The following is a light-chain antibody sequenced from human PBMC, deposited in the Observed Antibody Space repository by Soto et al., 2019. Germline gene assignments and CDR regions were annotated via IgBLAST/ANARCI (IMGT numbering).Light chain of an antibody. V-gene: IGKV3-11*01. CDR2: DAS. Sequence: EIVLTQSPATLSSSPGERATLSCRASQSVSSSLNWYQQKPGQAPRLLIYDASSRATGIPARFSGSGSGTDFTLTISSLEPEDVAVYYCQHRSSWPYTFGQGTKLEIK. CDR3: QHRSSWPYT. J-gene: IGKJ2*01. CDR1: QSVSSS.